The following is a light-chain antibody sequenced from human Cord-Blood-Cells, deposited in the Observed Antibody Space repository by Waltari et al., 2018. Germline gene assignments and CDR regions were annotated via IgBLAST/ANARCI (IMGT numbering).Light chain of an antibody. CDR1: CGHSSYA. CDR2: LNSDGSH. V-gene: IGLV4-69*01. CDR3: QTWGTGIRV. Sequence: QLVLTQSPSASASLGPSVKLTCTLLCGHSSYAIATQQQQPEKGPRYLMKLNSDGSHSKGDGIPDRFSGSSSGAERYLTISSLQSEDEADYYCQTWGTGIRVFGGGTKLTVL. J-gene: IGLJ3*02.